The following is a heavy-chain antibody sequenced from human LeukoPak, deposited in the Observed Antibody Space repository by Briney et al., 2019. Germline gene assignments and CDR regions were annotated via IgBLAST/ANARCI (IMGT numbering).Heavy chain of an antibody. Sequence: ASVKVSCKASGYTFTRYGISRVRQAPGQRLEWMGWIRAYNGNTNYAQKLQGRVTMTTDTSTSTAYMELRSLRSDDTAVYYCARILTYYDFWSGYGPHYFDYWGQGTLVTVSS. V-gene: IGHV1-18*01. CDR3: ARILTYYDFWSGYGPHYFDY. CDR2: IRAYNGNT. CDR1: GYTFTRYG. D-gene: IGHD3-3*01. J-gene: IGHJ4*02.